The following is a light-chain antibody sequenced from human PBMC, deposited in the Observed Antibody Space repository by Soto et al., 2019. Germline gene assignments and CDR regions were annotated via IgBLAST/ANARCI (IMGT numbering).Light chain of an antibody. CDR1: QSISNS. CDR2: ATS. Sequence: DIQMTQSPSSLSASVGDRVTITCRASQSISNSVNWYQQKPGKVPKLLVSATSRLQSGVPSRFIGSGSGTDFTLTITRLQPEDFASYYCQQGYSTPADTFGQGTKLEIK. J-gene: IGKJ2*01. CDR3: QQGYSTPADT. V-gene: IGKV1-39*01.